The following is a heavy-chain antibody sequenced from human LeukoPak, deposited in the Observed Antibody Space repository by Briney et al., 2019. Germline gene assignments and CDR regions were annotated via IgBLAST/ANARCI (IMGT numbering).Heavy chain of an antibody. D-gene: IGHD3-3*01. CDR2: IYYSGST. Sequence: PSETLSLTCTVSGGSISSYYWSWIRQPPGKGLEWIGYIYYSGSTNYNPSLKSRVTISVDTSKNQFSLKLSSVTAADTAVYYCARASGSTTFNYYGMDVWGQGTTVTVSS. CDR1: GGSISSYY. J-gene: IGHJ6*02. V-gene: IGHV4-59*01. CDR3: ARASGSTTFNYYGMDV.